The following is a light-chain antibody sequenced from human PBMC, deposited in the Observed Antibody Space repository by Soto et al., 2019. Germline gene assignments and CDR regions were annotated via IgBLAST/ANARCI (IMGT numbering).Light chain of an antibody. V-gene: IGKV1-5*02. CDR2: DAS. J-gene: IGKJ5*01. CDR3: QQYENLPT. CDR1: QSISSW. Sequence: IQMTQSPSTLSASVGDRVTIICRSSQSISSWLAWYQQKPGKAPKLLIYDASSLESGVPSRFSGSGSGTDFTLTISCLQSEDFATYYCQQYENLPTFGQGTRLEIK.